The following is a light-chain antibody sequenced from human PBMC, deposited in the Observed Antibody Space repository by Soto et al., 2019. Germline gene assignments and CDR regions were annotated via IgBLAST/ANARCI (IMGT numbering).Light chain of an antibody. CDR2: AAS. CDR3: QQLNSDPVLS. CDR1: QGLRSY. J-gene: IGKJ4*01. Sequence: DIQLTQSPSFRSASVGDRGTITCRASQGLRSYLAWYQQKPGKAPKLLIYAASPLQIGVPSRFSGSGAGTEFHLTIMRLHPEDFSAYYCQQLNSDPVLSFGGGTKVEIK. V-gene: IGKV1-9*01.